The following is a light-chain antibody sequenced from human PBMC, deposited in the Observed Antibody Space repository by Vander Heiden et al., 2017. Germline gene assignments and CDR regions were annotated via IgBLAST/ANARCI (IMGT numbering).Light chain of an antibody. CDR2: KAS. Sequence: DIQMMQSPSTLSASVGDTVTITCRAGQSVGFWLAWYQPKPGKAPNLLIYKASSLESGVPSRFSGKGSGTEFTLTISSLQPDDFATYYCQKYNSYPWTFGQGTKLEIK. CDR1: QSVGFW. CDR3: QKYNSYPWT. J-gene: IGKJ1*01. V-gene: IGKV1-5*03.